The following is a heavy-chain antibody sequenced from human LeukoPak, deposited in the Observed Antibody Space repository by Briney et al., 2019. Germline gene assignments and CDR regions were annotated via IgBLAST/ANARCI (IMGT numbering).Heavy chain of an antibody. CDR3: AKEALQSLRYSYISNFDY. Sequence: GGSLRLSCAASGYSFSSFWIYWVRQAPGKGLEWVSAISTSGGSTYYADSVKGRFTISRDNSKNTLYLQMNSLRAEDTAVYYCAKEALQSLRYSYISNFDYWGQGTLVTVSS. J-gene: IGHJ4*02. CDR2: ISTSGGST. CDR1: GYSFSSFW. V-gene: IGHV3-23*01. D-gene: IGHD5-18*01.